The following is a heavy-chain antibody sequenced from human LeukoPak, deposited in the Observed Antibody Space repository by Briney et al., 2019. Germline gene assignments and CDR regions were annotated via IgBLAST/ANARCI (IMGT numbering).Heavy chain of an antibody. Sequence: GESLKISCKASGYSFTNYWIGWVRQMPGKGLEWMGSIYPADSDTRNRPSFQGQVTISADKSIHTAYLQLSSLKASDTAMYYCARQFKMVTAYDYWGQGTLVTVSS. J-gene: IGHJ4*02. CDR3: ARQFKMVTAYDY. CDR2: IYPADSDT. CDR1: GYSFTNYW. D-gene: IGHD5-18*01. V-gene: IGHV5-51*01.